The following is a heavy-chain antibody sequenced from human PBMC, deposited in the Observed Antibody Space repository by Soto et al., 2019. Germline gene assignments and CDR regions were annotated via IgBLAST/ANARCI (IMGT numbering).Heavy chain of an antibody. CDR1: GYSFNTNA. J-gene: IGHJ4*02. Sequence: PGESLKISCKGSGYSFNTNAIGWVRQMPGKGLEWMGNIFSGDSNARYSPSFQGQVTISADDSISTAYLQWNSLKASDTAMYYCATWRGSSWFDYWGQGTLVTVSS. CDR2: IFSGDSNA. D-gene: IGHD6-13*01. CDR3: ATWRGSSWFDY. V-gene: IGHV5-51*01.